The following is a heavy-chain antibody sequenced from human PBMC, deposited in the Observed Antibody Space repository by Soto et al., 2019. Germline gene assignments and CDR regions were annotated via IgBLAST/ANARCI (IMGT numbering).Heavy chain of an antibody. V-gene: IGHV3-23*05. CDR2: IYTSGVP. J-gene: IGHJ4*02. CDR1: GFTFSTYA. D-gene: IGHD3-3*02. CDR3: TRDWERDSEAFFDY. Sequence: EVKLLESGGTLVEPGGSLRLSCAASGFTFSTYAMSWVRQSPGKGREWVSGIYTSGVPKYADSVQGRFTISRDDSKNTLYLQMNSLRAEDTAVYYCTRDWERDSEAFFDYWGQGTLVTVSS.